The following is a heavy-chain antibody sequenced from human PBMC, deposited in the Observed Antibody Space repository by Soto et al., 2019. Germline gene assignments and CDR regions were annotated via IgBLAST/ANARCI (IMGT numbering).Heavy chain of an antibody. V-gene: IGHV1-46*01. CDR2: INPSGGST. D-gene: IGHD6-19*01. CDR3: ARASTHVAVAGSCVAGGAGFDY. CDR1: GYTFTSYY. J-gene: IGHJ4*02. Sequence: QVQLVQSGAEVKKPGASVKVSCKASGYTFTSYYMHWVRQAPGQGLEWMGIINPSGGSTSYAQKSQGRVTMTRDTSTSTVYMELSSLRSEDTAVYYCARASTHVAVAGSCVAGGAGFDYWGQGTLVTVSS.